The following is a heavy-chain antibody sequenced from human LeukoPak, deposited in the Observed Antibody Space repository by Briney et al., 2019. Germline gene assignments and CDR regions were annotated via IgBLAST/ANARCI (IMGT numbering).Heavy chain of an antibody. V-gene: IGHV3-11*06. D-gene: IGHD6-19*01. J-gene: IGHJ4*02. CDR1: GFTFSDYY. CDR2: ISRSSTYT. Sequence: PGGSLRLSCAASGFTFSDYYMSWIRQAPGKGLEWVSYISRSSTYTPYADSVKGRFTISRDNAKNSLSLQMNSLRAEDTAVYYCARAIKISSGWYEDPDYWGEGTLVTVSS. CDR3: ARAIKISSGWYEDPDY.